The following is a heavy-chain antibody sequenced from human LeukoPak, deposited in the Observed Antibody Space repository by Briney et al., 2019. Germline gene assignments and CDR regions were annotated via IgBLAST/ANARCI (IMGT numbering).Heavy chain of an antibody. V-gene: IGHV1-2*02. D-gene: IGHD5-12*01. CDR2: INPQSGGT. J-gene: IGHJ3*01. CDR1: GYNYRDYY. CDR3: ARVYRLYERTYPAGYDT. Sequence: GASVKVSCKASGYNYRDYYIHWVRHAPGQGLEWVGWINPQSGGTRYAPRFQGRVTMSSDTSINTAYMELRRLTSDDTAVFYCARVYRLYERTYPAGYDTWGQGTGVTVSS.